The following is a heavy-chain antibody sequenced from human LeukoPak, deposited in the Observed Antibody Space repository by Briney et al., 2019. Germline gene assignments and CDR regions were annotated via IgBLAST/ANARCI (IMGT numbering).Heavy chain of an antibody. V-gene: IGHV4-4*07. CDR3: ARVYTGSSWDYYYYMDV. Sequence: PSETLSLTCTVSGGSISSYYWSWIRQPAGKGLEWIGRIYTSGSTTYNPSLKSRVTMSVDTSKNQFSLKLRSVTAADTAVYYCARVYTGSSWDYYYYMDVWGKGTTVTVSS. CDR1: GGSISSYY. J-gene: IGHJ6*03. D-gene: IGHD6-13*01. CDR2: IYTSGST.